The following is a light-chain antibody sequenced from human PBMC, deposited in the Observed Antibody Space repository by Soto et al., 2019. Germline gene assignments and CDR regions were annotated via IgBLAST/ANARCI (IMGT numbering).Light chain of an antibody. CDR1: QSISSW. CDR3: QQYNSYPYT. V-gene: IGKV1-5*01. CDR2: DAS. J-gene: IGKJ2*01. Sequence: DIQMTQSPSTLSASVGDRVTITCRASQSISSWLAWYQQKPGKAPKLLIDDASSLESGVPSRFSGSGSGTEFTLTISSLQPDGFATYYCQQYNSYPYTFGQGTKLEIK.